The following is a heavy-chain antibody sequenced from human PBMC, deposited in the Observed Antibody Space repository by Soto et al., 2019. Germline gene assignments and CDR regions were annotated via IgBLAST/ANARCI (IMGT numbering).Heavy chain of an antibody. CDR2: ISGSGGST. D-gene: IGHD1-26*01. J-gene: IGHJ4*02. Sequence: EVQLLESGGGLVQPGGSLRLSCAASGFTFSSYAMRWVRQAPGKGLEWVSAISGSGGSTYYADSVKGRFTISRDNSKNALYLQMNSLRAEDTAVYYCARRGSGSDYDYWGQGTRVTVSS. CDR3: ARRGSGSDYDY. CDR1: GFTFSSYA. V-gene: IGHV3-23*01.